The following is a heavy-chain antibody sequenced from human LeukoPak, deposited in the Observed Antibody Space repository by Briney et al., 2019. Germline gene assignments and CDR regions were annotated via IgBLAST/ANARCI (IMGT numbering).Heavy chain of an antibody. V-gene: IGHV4-39*01. CDR1: GYSISSGSDY. Sequence: SETLSLTCSVSGYSISSGSDYWGWIRPPPGKGLEWLGSIYYSGSTYHNRSLKSRVTISVDTSKNQFSLKVTSVTAADTAIYYCARHAAGSGWYPVDYWGQGTLVTVSS. CDR2: IYYSGST. J-gene: IGHJ4*02. D-gene: IGHD6-19*01. CDR3: ARHAAGSGWYPVDY.